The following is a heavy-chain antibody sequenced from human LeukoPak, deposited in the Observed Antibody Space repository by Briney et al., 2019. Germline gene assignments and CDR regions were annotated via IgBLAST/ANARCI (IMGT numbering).Heavy chain of an antibody. CDR1: GGSFSGYS. V-gene: IGHV4-34*01. CDR3: ARLVYNFGGFDQ. Sequence: SGTLSLTCAVYGGSFSGYSWNWIRQAPGKGLEWIGEINQSGVTNYKLSLRRRVTLSVDTSRKQVSLKLTSVTAADTAVYYCARLVYNFGGFDQWGQGSLVTVSS. CDR2: INQSGVT. J-gene: IGHJ4*02. D-gene: IGHD2-21*01.